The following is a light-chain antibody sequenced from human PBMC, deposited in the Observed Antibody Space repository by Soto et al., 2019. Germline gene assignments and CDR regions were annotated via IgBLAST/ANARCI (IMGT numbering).Light chain of an antibody. J-gene: IGKJ4*01. CDR3: QQYASLPLT. CDR1: QDISNY. V-gene: IGKV1-33*01. CDR2: DAA. Sequence: DMQLTQSPSSLSAAAGDRVTITCRASQDISNYLHWYQQKPGKAPKLLIYDAANLEGGVPSRFSGSGSGTYFTFTINSLQPGDVATYYCQQYASLPLTFGGGTRVEIK.